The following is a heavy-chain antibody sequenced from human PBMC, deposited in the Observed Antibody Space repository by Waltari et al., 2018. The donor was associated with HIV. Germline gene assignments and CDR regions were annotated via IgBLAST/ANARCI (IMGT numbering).Heavy chain of an antibody. Sequence: QVQLLESGGGVVQPGRSLRPSCAASGLTFSSYAMHWLRQAPGEVLEWLAVISEDGTNKYYADSVKDRFIIYRDNSQNTLYLQMFSLRPEDTAVYYCTRASAADLDFWGQGTLVTVSS. CDR2: ISEDGTNK. J-gene: IGHJ4*02. D-gene: IGHD2-2*01. CDR1: GLTFSSYA. V-gene: IGHV3-30-3*01. CDR3: TRASAADLDF.